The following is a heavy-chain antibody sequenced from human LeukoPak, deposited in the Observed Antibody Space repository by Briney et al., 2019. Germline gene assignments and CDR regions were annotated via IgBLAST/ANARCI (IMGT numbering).Heavy chain of an antibody. CDR1: GFTFSSYA. D-gene: IGHD2-15*01. Sequence: GGSLRLSCAASGFTFSSYAMYWVRQAPGMGLEWVSIISDSGGSTQYADSVKGRFTISRDNSKNTLYLQMNSLRTEDTAVYHCAKDIAGSGGWNHFDYWGQGTLVTVSS. CDR2: ISDSGGST. CDR3: AKDIAGSGGWNHFDY. V-gene: IGHV3-23*01. J-gene: IGHJ4*02.